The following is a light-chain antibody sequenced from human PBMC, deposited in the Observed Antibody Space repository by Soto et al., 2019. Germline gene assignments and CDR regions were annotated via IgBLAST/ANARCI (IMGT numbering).Light chain of an antibody. CDR3: CSYVGARTYV. V-gene: IGLV2-23*01. CDR2: EGN. J-gene: IGLJ1*01. Sequence: QSALTQPASVSGSPGQSITISCTGSVSDVGSFGPVSWYQQHPGQVPKLIIYEGNRRPSGVSSRLSGSKSGNTASLTISGLQAEDEADYYCCSYVGARTYVFGAGTKVTV. CDR1: VSDVGSFGP.